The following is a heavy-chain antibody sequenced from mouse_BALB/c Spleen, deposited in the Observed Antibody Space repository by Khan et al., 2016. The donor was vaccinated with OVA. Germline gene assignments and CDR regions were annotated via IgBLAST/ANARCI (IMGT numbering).Heavy chain of an antibody. CDR3: ARSLYYGYGYALDY. V-gene: IGHV3-2*02. CDR1: GYSITSDYA. CDR2: ISSSGST. D-gene: IGHD2-2*01. Sequence: VQLQQSGPGLVKPSQSLSLTCTVTGYSITSDYAWNWIRQFPGNKLAWMGYISSSGSTSYNPSLKSRISITRDTSKNQFFLQLKSVTTEDTATYYCARSLYYGYGYALDYWGRGTSVTVSS. J-gene: IGHJ4*01.